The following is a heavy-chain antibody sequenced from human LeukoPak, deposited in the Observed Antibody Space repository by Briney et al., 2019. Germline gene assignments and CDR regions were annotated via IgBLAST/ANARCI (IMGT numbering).Heavy chain of an antibody. D-gene: IGHD3-3*01. CDR1: GFTFSRYW. V-gene: IGHV3-74*01. Sequence: GGSLRLPCAASGFTFSRYWMHWVRQAPGKGLVWVSRLNSDGTNTRYADSVEGRFTISRDNAKNTLYLQMNSLRAEDTAVYYCAADRDFKIDYWGQGILVTVSS. CDR2: LNSDGTNT. J-gene: IGHJ4*02. CDR3: AADRDFKIDY.